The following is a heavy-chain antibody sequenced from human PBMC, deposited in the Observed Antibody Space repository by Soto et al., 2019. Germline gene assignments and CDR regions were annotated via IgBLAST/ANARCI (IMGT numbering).Heavy chain of an antibody. Sequence: EVQLVESGGGVVRPGGSLRLSCAASGFNFDDYGMSWVRQAPGKGLEWVSGINWNSNSRGYADSVKGRFTISRDNVQNSLDREMNRLRAEDTAFYDWARGISGYDQYFDTWGQGTLVTVSS. CDR1: GFNFDDYG. CDR3: ARGISGYDQYFDT. D-gene: IGHD5-12*01. V-gene: IGHV3-20*01. J-gene: IGHJ4*02. CDR2: INWNSNSR.